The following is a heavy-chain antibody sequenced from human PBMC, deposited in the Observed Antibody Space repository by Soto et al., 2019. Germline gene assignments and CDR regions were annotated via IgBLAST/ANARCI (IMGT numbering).Heavy chain of an antibody. CDR2: IFSNDEK. D-gene: IGHD3-9*01. J-gene: IGHJ6*03. CDR3: ARRVRVRYYDILTGYSSSHYYYYYMDV. CDR1: GFSLSNARMG. V-gene: IGHV2-26*01. Sequence: QVTLKESGPVLVNPTETLTLTCTVSGFSLSNARMGVSWIRQPPGKALEWLAHIFSNDEKSYSTSLKSRLTISKDTSKSQVVLTMTNMDPVDTATYYCARRVRVRYYDILTGYSSSHYYYYYMDVWGKGTTVTVSS.